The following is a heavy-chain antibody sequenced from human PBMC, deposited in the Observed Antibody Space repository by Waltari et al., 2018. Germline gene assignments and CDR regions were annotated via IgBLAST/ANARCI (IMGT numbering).Heavy chain of an antibody. Sequence: QLQLQESGPGLVKPSETLSLTCTVSGGSISSSSYYWGWIRQPPGKGLEWIGSIYLSGGTTYNPSLKVRVTISVDTSKNHFSRKRSSVTAADTAVYYCARLEGLLRAHAFDIWGQGTRVTVSS. CDR2: IYLSGGT. V-gene: IGHV4-39*07. D-gene: IGHD3-3*01. CDR3: ARLEGLLRAHAFDI. J-gene: IGHJ3*02. CDR1: GGSISSSSYY.